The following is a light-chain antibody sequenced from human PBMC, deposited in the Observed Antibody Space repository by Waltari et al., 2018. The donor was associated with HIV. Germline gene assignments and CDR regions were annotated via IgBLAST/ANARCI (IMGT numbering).Light chain of an antibody. Sequence: DVVMTQSPLSLPVTLGQPASISCRSSQSLVYSDGNTYLNWFQQRPGQSPRRLIYKVSNRDSGAPDISGGRRSSTDFPLKISRVDAEDAGVDYGRQCAHWPWTFGQGTKGEIK. CDR3: RQCAHWPWT. CDR1: QSLVYSDGNTY. J-gene: IGKJ1*01. V-gene: IGKV2-30*01. CDR2: KVS.